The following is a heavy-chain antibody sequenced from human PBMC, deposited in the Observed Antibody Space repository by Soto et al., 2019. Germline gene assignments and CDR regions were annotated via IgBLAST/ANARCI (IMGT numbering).Heavy chain of an antibody. CDR1: NDSVSSGRNS. CDR2: LYYSVST. J-gene: IGHJ6*02. CDR3: ARGHYNDGMDV. Sequence: PPETLSLTCTVSNDSVSSGRNSCRWVRQPPGKGLEWSGYLYYSVSTYYTPSLKSRLTMSMDRANDHFCLNLTSVTAADTAVYFCARGHYNDGMDVWCQAITVT. V-gene: IGHV4-30-2*01.